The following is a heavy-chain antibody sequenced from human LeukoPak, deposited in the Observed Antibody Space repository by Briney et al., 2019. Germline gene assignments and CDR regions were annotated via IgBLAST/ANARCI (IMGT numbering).Heavy chain of an antibody. CDR2: IYHSGST. V-gene: IGHV4-4*02. J-gene: IGHJ4*02. CDR1: GGSISSSNW. CDR3: AREDYDSSGSFDY. Sequence: SGTLSLTCAVSGGSISSSNWWSWVRQPPGKGLEWIGEIYHSGSTNYNPSLKSRLTISVDTSENQFSLKLSSVTAADTAVYYCAREDYDSSGSFDYWGQGTLVTVSS. D-gene: IGHD3-22*01.